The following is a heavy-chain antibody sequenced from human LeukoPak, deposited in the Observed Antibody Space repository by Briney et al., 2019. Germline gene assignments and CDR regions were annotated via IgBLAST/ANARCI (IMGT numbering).Heavy chain of an antibody. J-gene: IGHJ4*02. Sequence: SQTLSLTCTVSGGSISSGGYYWNWIRQHPGKGLEWIGYIYYSGSTYYNPSLKSRVTISVDTSKNQFSLKLSSVTAADTAVYFCARGERGYSYGCFDYWGQGTLVTVSS. CDR3: ARGERGYSYGCFDY. D-gene: IGHD5-18*01. CDR2: IYYSGST. CDR1: GGSISSGGYY. V-gene: IGHV4-31*03.